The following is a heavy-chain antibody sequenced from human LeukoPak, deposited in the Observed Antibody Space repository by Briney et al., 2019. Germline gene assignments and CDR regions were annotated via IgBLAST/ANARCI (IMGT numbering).Heavy chain of an antibody. CDR3: TKPPDYYDSSGYLGY. D-gene: IGHD3-22*01. CDR2: IKSKTDGGTT. J-gene: IGHJ4*02. V-gene: IGHV3-15*07. CDR1: GFTFSNAW. Sequence: GGSLRLSCAASGFTFSNAWMNWVRQAPGKGLEWVGRIKSKTDGGTTDYAAPVKGRFTISRDDSKNTLYLQMNSLKTEDTAVYYCTKPPDYYDSSGYLGYWGQGTLVTVSS.